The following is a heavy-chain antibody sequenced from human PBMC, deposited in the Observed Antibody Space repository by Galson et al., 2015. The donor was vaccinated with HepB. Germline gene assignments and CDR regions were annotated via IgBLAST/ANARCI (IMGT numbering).Heavy chain of an antibody. Sequence: SLRLSCAASGFTFSNYGMHWVRQAPGKGLEWVAVISYDGSNKYYADSVKGRFTISRDNSKNTLYLQMNSLRAGETALYYCAKDPYLYSALAGTMAGFDYWGQGTLVTVSS. CDR1: GFTFSNYG. V-gene: IGHV3-30*18. CDR2: ISYDGSNK. J-gene: IGHJ4*02. D-gene: IGHD6-19*01. CDR3: AKDPYLYSALAGTMAGFDY.